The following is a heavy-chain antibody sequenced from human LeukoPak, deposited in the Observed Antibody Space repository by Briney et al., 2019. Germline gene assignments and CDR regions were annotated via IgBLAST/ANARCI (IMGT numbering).Heavy chain of an antibody. D-gene: IGHD2-2*01. CDR1: GFSFSSYW. CDR3: AREVVAAAANWFDP. V-gene: IGHV3-48*04. J-gene: IGHJ5*02. Sequence: GGSLRLSCAASGFSFSSYWMNWVRQAPGKGLEWVSYISSSGSTIYYADSVKGRFTISRDNAKNSLYLQMNSLRAEDTAVYYCAREVVAAAANWFDPWGQGTLVTVSS. CDR2: ISSSGSTI.